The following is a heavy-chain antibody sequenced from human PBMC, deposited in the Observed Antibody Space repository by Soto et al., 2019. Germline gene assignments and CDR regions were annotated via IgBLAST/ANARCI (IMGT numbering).Heavy chain of an antibody. CDR2: ISFDGSNK. D-gene: IGHD3-22*01. Sequence: QVQLVESGGGVVQPGRSLRLSCAASGFTFSTYAMHWVRQAPGKGPEWVALISFDGSNKYYADSVKGRFTISRDNSKNTVYLQMNSLRPEDTAVYYCARDRSMIVVVPGYWGQGTLVTVSS. V-gene: IGHV3-30*14. CDR3: ARDRSMIVVVPGY. CDR1: GFTFSTYA. J-gene: IGHJ4*02.